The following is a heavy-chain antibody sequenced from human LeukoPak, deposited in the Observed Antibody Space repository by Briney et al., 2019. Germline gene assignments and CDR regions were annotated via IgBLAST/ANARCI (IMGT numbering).Heavy chain of an antibody. CDR1: GGTFSSYA. V-gene: IGHV1-69*06. Sequence: ASVKVSCKASGGTFSSYAISWVRQAPGQGLEWMGGIIPIFGTANYAQKFQGRVTITADKSTSTAYMELRSLRSDDTAVYYCARVTVTTWSFDYWGQGTLVTVSS. CDR3: ARVTVTTWSFDY. D-gene: IGHD4-17*01. CDR2: IIPIFGTA. J-gene: IGHJ4*02.